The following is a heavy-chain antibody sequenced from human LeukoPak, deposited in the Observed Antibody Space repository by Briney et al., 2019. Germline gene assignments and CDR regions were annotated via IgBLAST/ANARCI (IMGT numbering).Heavy chain of an antibody. CDR1: GGSFCGYY. D-gene: IGHD2-2*01. CDR2: INHSGST. CDR3: ARDRAYCGSSTCRQPFDY. J-gene: IGHJ4*02. Sequence: SETLSHTCDVHGGSFCGYYWCWIRQPPRKGLEWMGEINHSGSTNYNPSLKSRVSISVDTSKNQFTLKLSSVTAADTAVYYCARDRAYCGSSTCRQPFDYWGQGTLVTVSS. V-gene: IGHV4-34*01.